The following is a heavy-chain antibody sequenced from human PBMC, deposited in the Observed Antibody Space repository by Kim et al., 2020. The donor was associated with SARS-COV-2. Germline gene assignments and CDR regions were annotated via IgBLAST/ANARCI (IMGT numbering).Heavy chain of an antibody. D-gene: IGHD1-26*01. CDR1: GLSVSSCC. V-gene: IGHV3-30*18. CDR3: AKVRLSGVVGALGY. J-gene: IGHJ4*02. CDR2: ISSDGSNK. Sequence: GGSLRLSCAASGLSVSSCCMHWVRQAPGKGLEWVSVISSDGSNKNYADSVVGRFTISRDNSKNTLYLQMNSLRAEGTAVYYCAKVRLSGVVGALGYWGQGTLVTVSS.